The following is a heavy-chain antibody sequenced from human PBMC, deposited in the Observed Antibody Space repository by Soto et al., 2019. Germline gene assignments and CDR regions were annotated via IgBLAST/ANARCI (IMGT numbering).Heavy chain of an antibody. J-gene: IGHJ6*02. CDR3: ARHLTYCSAGSCYSDFPYYGMDV. CDR1: GGSISSGGYS. D-gene: IGHD2-15*01. Sequence: SETLSLTCAVSGGSISSGGYSWSWIRQPPGKGLEWIGSIFYSGSTYYNPSLKSRVTISVDTSKNQFSLKLSSVTAADTAVYYCARHLTYCSAGSCYSDFPYYGMDVWGQGTTVTVS. CDR2: IFYSGST. V-gene: IGHV4-39*01.